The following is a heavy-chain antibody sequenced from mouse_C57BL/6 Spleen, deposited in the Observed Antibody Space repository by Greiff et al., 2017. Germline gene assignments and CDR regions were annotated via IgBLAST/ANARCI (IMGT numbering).Heavy chain of an antibody. V-gene: IGHV14-2*01. D-gene: IGHD2-3*01. CDR3: ARGGWSPWFAY. CDR1: GFNIKDYY. J-gene: IGHJ3*01. Sequence: VQLQQSGAELVKPGASVKLSCTASGFNIKDYYMHWVKQRTEQGLEWIGRIDPEDGETKYAPTFQGKATITADTSSNTAYLQLSSLTAEDTAVYYCARGGWSPWFAYWGQGTLVTVSA. CDR2: IDPEDGET.